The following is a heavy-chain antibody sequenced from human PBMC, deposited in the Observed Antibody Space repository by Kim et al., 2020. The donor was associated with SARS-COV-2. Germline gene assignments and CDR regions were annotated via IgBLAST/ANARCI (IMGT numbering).Heavy chain of an antibody. D-gene: IGHD4-17*01. CDR3: ARSEGDYVPAADY. V-gene: IGHV1-69*04. CDR2: IIPILGIA. J-gene: IGHJ4*02. CDR1: GGTFSSYA. Sequence: SVKVSCKASGGTFSSYAISWVRQAPGQGLEWMGRIIPILGIANYAQKFQGRVTITADKSTSTAYMELSSLRSEDTAVYYCARSEGDYVPAADYWGQGTLVTVSS.